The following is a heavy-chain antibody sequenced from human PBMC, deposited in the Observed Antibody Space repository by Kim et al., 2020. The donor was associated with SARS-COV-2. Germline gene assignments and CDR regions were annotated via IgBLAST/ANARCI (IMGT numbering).Heavy chain of an antibody. D-gene: IGHD3-10*01. Sequence: NYNPYLKRRDTNSVDKSKDQFSLKLSSVTAADTAVYYCARGGSGTYYFDYWGQGTLVTVSS. J-gene: IGHJ4*02. CDR3: ARGGSGTYYFDY. V-gene: IGHV4-4*02.